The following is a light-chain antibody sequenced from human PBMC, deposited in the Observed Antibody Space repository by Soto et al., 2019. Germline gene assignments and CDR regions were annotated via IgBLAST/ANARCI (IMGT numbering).Light chain of an antibody. V-gene: IGLV2-14*01. J-gene: IGLJ1*01. CDR2: DVS. CDR3: SSYTSSSTLEV. Sequence: QSALTQPASVSGSPGQSITISCTGTSCDVGGYNYVSWYQQHPGKAPKLMIYDVSNRPSGVSNRFSGSKSGNTASLTISGLQAEDEADYYCSSYTSSSTLEVFGTGTKLTVL. CDR1: SCDVGGYNY.